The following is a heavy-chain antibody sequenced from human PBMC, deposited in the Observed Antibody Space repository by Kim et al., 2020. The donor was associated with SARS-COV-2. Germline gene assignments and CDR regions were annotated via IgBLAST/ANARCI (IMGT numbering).Heavy chain of an antibody. J-gene: IGHJ6*02. D-gene: IGHD3-16*01. V-gene: IGHV4-59*08. Sequence: YSPSLKSGVTISVDTSKNQLSLHRTSVTAEDTAVYYCARHGANYYYGMDVWGQGTTVTVSS. CDR3: ARHGANYYYGMDV.